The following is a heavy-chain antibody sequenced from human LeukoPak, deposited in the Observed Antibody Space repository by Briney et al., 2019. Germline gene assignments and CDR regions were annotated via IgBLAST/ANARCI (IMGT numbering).Heavy chain of an antibody. V-gene: IGHV1-2*02. CDR2: INPNSGGT. CDR1: GYTFTGYY. D-gene: IGHD1-26*01. CDR3: ARTAFGWELLSSLDY. Sequence: GASVKVSCKASGYTFTGYYMHWVRQAPGQGLEWMGWINPNSGGTNYAQKFQGRVTMTRDTSISTAYMELSRLRSDDTAVYYCARTAFGWELLSSLDYWGQGTLVTVSS. J-gene: IGHJ4*02.